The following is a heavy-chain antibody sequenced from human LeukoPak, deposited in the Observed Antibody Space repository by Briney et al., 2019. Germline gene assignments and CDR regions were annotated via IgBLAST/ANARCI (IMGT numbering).Heavy chain of an antibody. CDR1: GFPFSSYW. CDR3: TRVGYIDEGIDY. V-gene: IGHV3-7*04. D-gene: IGHD5-24*01. Sequence: GGSLRLSCVASGFPFSSYWMTWVRQAPGKGLEWVANIKQDGSKKSNVDSVKGRFTISRDNAKNSLYLQMNSLRAEDTAIYYCTRVGYIDEGIDYWGQGTLVTVSS. J-gene: IGHJ4*02. CDR2: IKQDGSKK.